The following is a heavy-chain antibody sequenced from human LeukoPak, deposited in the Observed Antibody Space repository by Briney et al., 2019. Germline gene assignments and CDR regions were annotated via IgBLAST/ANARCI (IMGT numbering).Heavy chain of an antibody. V-gene: IGHV3-23*01. CDR2: ISGSGDST. J-gene: IGHJ6*02. Sequence: GGSLRLSCAASGFTFSNYAMSWVRQTPGKGLEWVSSISGSGDSTYYADSVKGRFTISRDNSKNTLYLQMNSLRAEDTAVYYCAKVHYYDSSGYYYYYYGMDVWGQGTTVTVSS. D-gene: IGHD3-22*01. CDR3: AKVHYYDSSGYYYYYYGMDV. CDR1: GFTFSNYA.